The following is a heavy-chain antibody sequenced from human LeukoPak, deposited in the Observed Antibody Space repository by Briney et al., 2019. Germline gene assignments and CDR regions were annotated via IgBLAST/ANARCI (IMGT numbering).Heavy chain of an antibody. V-gene: IGHV1-8*01. CDR3: AREVTGYYTVAFDI. J-gene: IGHJ3*02. CDR1: GYTFPSYD. D-gene: IGHD3-9*01. Sequence: ASVKVSCKASGYTFPSYDINWVRQATGQGLEWMGLMNPNSGNTGYAQKFQGRVTMTRNTSISTAYMELGSLRSEDTAVYYCAREVTGYYTVAFDIWGQGTMVTVSS. CDR2: MNPNSGNT.